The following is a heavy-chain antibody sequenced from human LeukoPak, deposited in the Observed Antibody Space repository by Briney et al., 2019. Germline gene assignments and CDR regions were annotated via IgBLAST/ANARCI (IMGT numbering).Heavy chain of an antibody. J-gene: IGHJ6*02. CDR3: ASGGYSYGFYYYYGMDV. Sequence: PSETLSLTCTVSGGSISSYYWSWIRQPPGKGLEWIGYIYYSGSTNYNPSLKSRVIISVDTSKNQFSLKLSSVTAADTAVYYCASGGYSYGFYYYYGMDVWGQGTTVTVSS. V-gene: IGHV4-59*01. CDR2: IYYSGST. CDR1: GGSISSYY. D-gene: IGHD5-18*01.